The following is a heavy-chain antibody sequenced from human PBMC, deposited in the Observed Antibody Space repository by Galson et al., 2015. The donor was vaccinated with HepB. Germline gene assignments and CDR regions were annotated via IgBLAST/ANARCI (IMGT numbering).Heavy chain of an antibody. CDR3: ATGLLWSGEFT. CDR1: GFTSTNYA. J-gene: IGHJ5*02. CDR2: ITGRSTGS. Sequence: SLSLSCAISGFTSTNYAMTWVRQGPGKGLEWVSGITGRSTGSYYADSVKGRFTVSRDNSKNTLYLQMNSLRVEDTALYYCATGLLWSGEFTWGQGTLVTVSA. D-gene: IGHD3-10*01. V-gene: IGHV3-23*01.